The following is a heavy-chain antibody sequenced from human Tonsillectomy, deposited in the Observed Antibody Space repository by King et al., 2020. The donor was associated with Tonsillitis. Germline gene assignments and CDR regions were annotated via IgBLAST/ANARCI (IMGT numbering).Heavy chain of an antibody. V-gene: IGHV3-30*18. J-gene: IGHJ4*02. Sequence: CAASGFTFSNYGMHWVRQAPGKGLEWVAVISYDGRNKYYADSVKCRFTISRDNSKNTLYLQMNSLRAEDTAVYYCAKDRGAAGTRYFAYWGQGTLVTVSS. CDR1: GFTFSNYG. CDR2: ISYDGRNK. CDR3: AKDRGAAGTRYFAY. D-gene: IGHD6-13*01.